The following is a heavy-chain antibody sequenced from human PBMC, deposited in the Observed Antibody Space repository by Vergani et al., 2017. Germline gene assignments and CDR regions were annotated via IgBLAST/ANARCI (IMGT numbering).Heavy chain of an antibody. CDR2: IYYSGST. D-gene: IGHD5-24*01. CDR1: GGSISSYY. Sequence: QVQLQESGPGLVKPSETLSLTCTVPGGSISSYYWSWIRQPPGKGLQGIGYIYYSGSTTYNPFLKSRVTISVDTSKNHFPLTLSSVTAADTAVYYCATTRGEMATISPFDYWGQGTLVTVSS. CDR3: ATTRGEMATISPFDY. J-gene: IGHJ4*02. V-gene: IGHV4-59*01.